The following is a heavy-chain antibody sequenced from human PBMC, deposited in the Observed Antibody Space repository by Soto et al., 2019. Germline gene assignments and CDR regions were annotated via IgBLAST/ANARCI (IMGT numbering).Heavy chain of an antibody. Sequence: ASETLSLTCTVSGGSISSSSYYWGWIRQPPGKGLEWIGSIYYSGSTYYNPSLKSRVTISVDTSKNQFSLKLSSVTAADTAVYYCARTFEGQWLALYYFDYWGQGTLVTVSS. CDR3: ARTFEGQWLALYYFDY. J-gene: IGHJ4*02. CDR2: IYYSGST. D-gene: IGHD6-19*01. CDR1: GGSISSSSYY. V-gene: IGHV4-39*01.